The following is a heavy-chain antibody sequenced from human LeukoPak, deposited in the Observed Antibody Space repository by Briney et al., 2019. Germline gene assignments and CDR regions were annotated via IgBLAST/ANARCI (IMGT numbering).Heavy chain of an antibody. V-gene: IGHV1-46*01. CDR2: INPSGGST. J-gene: IGHJ4*02. CDR1: GYTFTSYY. CDR3: ARDRGLGYGAKLRFDY. Sequence: ASVKVSCKASGYTFTSYYMHWVRQAPGQGLEWMGIINPSGGSTSYAQKFQGRVTMTRDMSTSTVYMELSSLRSEDTAVYYCARDRGLGYGAKLRFDYWGQGTLVTVSS. D-gene: IGHD4/OR15-4a*01.